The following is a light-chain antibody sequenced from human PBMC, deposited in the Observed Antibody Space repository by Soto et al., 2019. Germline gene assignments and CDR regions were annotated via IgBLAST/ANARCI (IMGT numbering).Light chain of an antibody. V-gene: IGKV1-8*01. CDR2: AAS. CDR3: QHYYSYPYT. CDR1: HVVSNY. J-gene: IGKJ2*01. Sequence: AIRMTQSPSSLSASIGDRVTITCRASHVVSNYLAWYQQKPGKAPNALIYAASFLQSGVPYRFSGSGSGTDFSLTISFLQSEDFATYYCQHYYSYPYTFGQGTTLQ.